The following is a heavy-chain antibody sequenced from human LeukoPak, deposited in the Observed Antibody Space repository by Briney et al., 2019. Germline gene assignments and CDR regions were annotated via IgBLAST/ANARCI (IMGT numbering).Heavy chain of an antibody. CDR1: GGSISSSSYY. V-gene: IGHV4-39*07. CDR2: IYYSGSA. CDR3: ARGPVNYYDSSGSVDY. J-gene: IGHJ4*02. Sequence: SETLSLTCTVSGGSISSSSYYWGWIRQPPGKGLEWIGSIYYSGSAYYNPSLKSRVTISVDTSKNQFSLKLSSVTAADTAVYYCARGPVNYYDSSGSVDYWGQGTLVTVSS. D-gene: IGHD3-22*01.